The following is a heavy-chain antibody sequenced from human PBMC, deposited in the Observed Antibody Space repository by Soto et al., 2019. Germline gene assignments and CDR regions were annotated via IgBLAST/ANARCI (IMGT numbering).Heavy chain of an antibody. Sequence: SETLSLTCSVSGTSVSNYYWSWIRQPAGKGLEHIGRIYTSGSTNYNPSLKSRVTMSVDTSKNQFSLKLSSVTAADTAVYYCARVVGEDYDFWSGYFNWFDPWGQGTLVTVSS. J-gene: IGHJ5*02. CDR1: GTSVSNYY. V-gene: IGHV4-4*07. CDR2: IYTSGST. CDR3: ARVVGEDYDFWSGYFNWFDP. D-gene: IGHD3-3*01.